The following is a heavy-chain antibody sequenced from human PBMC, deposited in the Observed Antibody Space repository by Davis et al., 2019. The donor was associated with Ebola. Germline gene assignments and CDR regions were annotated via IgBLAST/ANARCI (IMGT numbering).Heavy chain of an antibody. D-gene: IGHD5-18*01. Sequence: PGGSLRLSCAASGFTFSSYTMSWVRQAPGKGLEWVSAISGGGGGTYYADSVKGRFIISRDNSKNTLFLQMSSLRAEDTAVYYCARGHSYGGFYYYGMDVWGQGTTVTVSS. CDR3: ARGHSYGGFYYYGMDV. V-gene: IGHV3-23*01. CDR1: GFTFSSYT. CDR2: ISGGGGGT. J-gene: IGHJ6*02.